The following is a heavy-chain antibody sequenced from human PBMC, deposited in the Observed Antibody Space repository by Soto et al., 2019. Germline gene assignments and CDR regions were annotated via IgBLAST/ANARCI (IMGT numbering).Heavy chain of an antibody. CDR3: ARVRVVTGHDYYYGMDV. CDR1: GYTFTSYY. D-gene: IGHD2-21*02. J-gene: IGHJ6*02. CDR2: INPSGGST. Sequence: QVQLVQSGAEVKKPGASVKVSCKASGYTFTSYYMHWVRQAPGQGLEWMGIINPSGGSTSYAQKFQGRVTMTRDTSTSTVYMELSSLRSEDTAVYYCARVRVVTGHDYYYGMDVWGQGTTVTVSS. V-gene: IGHV1-46*01.